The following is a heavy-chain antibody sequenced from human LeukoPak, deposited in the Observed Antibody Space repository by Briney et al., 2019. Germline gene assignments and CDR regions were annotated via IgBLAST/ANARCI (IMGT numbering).Heavy chain of an antibody. D-gene: IGHD3-10*02. CDR3: ARDVENYYVTFDP. Sequence: PGGSLRLSCAASGFTFSDYYMSWIRQAPGKGLEWVSYISSSSSYTNYADSVKGRFTISRDNAKNSLYLQMSSLRAEDTAVYYCARDVENYYVTFDPWGQGTLVTVSS. V-gene: IGHV3-11*06. J-gene: IGHJ5*02. CDR1: GFTFSDYY. CDR2: ISSSSSYT.